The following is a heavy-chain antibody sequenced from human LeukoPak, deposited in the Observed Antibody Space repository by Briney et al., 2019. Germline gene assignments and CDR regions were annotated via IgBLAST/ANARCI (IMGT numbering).Heavy chain of an antibody. D-gene: IGHD6-6*01. V-gene: IGHV3-23*01. Sequence: GGSLRLSCAASGFTFSSYAMSWVRQAPGKGLEWVSAISGSGDTTSYADSVKGRSTISRDNSKNTLYLQMNSLRAEDTAVYYCAKDRQYIAARPDYWGQGTLVTVSS. J-gene: IGHJ4*02. CDR2: ISGSGDTT. CDR3: AKDRQYIAARPDY. CDR1: GFTFSSYA.